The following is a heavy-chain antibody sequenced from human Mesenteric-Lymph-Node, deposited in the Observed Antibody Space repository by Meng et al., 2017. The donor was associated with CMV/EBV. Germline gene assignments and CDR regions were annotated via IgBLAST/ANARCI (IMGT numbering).Heavy chain of an antibody. V-gene: IGHV4-30-4*08. CDR2: IYHSGTP. Sequence: SETPSLTCTVSGGSISSSGDYYWSWIRQSPGKGLEWIGYIYHSGTPYYNPSLMSRLRISVDTSRNQFSLNLNSVTAADTAVYLCARGNDAMAYPDGLDVWGQGTTVTVSS. D-gene: IGHD2-8*01. CDR1: GGSISSSGDYY. J-gene: IGHJ6*02. CDR3: ARGNDAMAYPDGLDV.